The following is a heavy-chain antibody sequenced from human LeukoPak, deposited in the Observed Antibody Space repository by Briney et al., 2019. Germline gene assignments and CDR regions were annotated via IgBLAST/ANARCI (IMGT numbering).Heavy chain of an antibody. V-gene: IGHV3-23*01. CDR1: GFTFSNYA. J-gene: IGHJ4*02. CDR2: LSGSGGST. D-gene: IGHD6-6*01. Sequence: GGSLRLSCAASGFTFSNYAMTWVRQAPGKGLEWVSSLSGSGGSTYYADSVKGRFTISRGNSKNTLYLEMNNLRAEDTAVYYCANSNTSSSRTPFDCWGQGTLVTVSS. CDR3: ANSNTSSSRTPFDC.